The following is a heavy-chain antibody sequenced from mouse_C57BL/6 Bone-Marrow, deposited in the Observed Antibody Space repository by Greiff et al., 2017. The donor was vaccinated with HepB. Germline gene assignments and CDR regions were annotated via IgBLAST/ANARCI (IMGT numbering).Heavy chain of an antibody. CDR1: GFTFSDYG. V-gene: IGHV5-17*01. D-gene: IGHD2-3*01. Sequence: DVMLVESGGGLVKPGGSLKLSCAASGFTFSDYGMHWVRQAPEKGLEWVAYISSGSSTIYYADTVKGRFTISRDNAKNTLFPQMTSLRSEDTAMYYCARPYDGYPYYFDYWGQGTTLTVSS. CDR3: ARPYDGYPYYFDY. J-gene: IGHJ2*01. CDR2: ISSGSSTI.